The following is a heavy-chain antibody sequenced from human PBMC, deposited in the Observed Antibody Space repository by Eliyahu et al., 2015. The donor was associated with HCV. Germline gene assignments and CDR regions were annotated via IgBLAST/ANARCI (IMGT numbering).Heavy chain of an antibody. J-gene: IGHJ4*02. Sequence: EVQLLESGGGLVQPGGSLRLSCAXSGFTFXSYAMSWVRQAPGKGLEWVSAXSGSGGSTYYADSVKGRFTISRDNSKNTLYLQMNSLRAEDTAVYYCARAEGLLPPKWFDYWGQGTLVTVSS. CDR1: GFTFXSYA. CDR3: ARAEGLLPPKWFDY. CDR2: XSGSGGST. V-gene: IGHV3-23*01. D-gene: IGHD2/OR15-2a*01.